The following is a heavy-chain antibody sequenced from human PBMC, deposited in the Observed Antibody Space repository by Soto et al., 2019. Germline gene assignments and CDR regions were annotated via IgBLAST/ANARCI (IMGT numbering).Heavy chain of an antibody. CDR1: GFTFSSYA. Sequence: PGGSLRLSCAASGFTFSSYAMHWVRQAPGKGLEWVAVISYDGSNKYYADSVKGRFTISRDNSKNTLYLQMNSLRAEDTAVYYCARDGINFWSGPTRYCMDVWCPATTLTVSS. J-gene: IGHJ6*02. CDR3: ARDGINFWSGPTRYCMDV. CDR2: ISYDGSNK. D-gene: IGHD3-3*01. V-gene: IGHV3-30-3*01.